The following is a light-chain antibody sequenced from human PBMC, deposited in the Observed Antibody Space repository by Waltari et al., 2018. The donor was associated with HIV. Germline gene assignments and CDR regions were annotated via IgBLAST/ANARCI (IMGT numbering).Light chain of an antibody. CDR3: SSYAGSKNFVV. Sequence: QSALTQPPSASGSLGQSVTISCTGTTSAVGVYNYVSWYRQHPGKAPKLMIYEVTKRPSGVPDRFSGSKSGNTASLTVSGLQAEDEADYYCSSYAGSKNFVVFGGGTKLTVL. CDR2: EVT. CDR1: TSAVGVYNY. V-gene: IGLV2-8*01. J-gene: IGLJ2*01.